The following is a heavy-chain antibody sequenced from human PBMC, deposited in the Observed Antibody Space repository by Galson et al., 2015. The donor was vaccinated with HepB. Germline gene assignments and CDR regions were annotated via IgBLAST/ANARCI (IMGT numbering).Heavy chain of an antibody. D-gene: IGHD3-22*01. J-gene: IGHJ4*02. CDR1: GFTFSSHA. Sequence: SLRLSCAASGFTFSSHAMSWVRQAPGKGLEWVSTISSRSGSTYYADSMKGRFNISRDNSKTTLYLQMNSLRVEDTAVYYCATLDYDWGQGNLVTVSS. CDR2: ISSRSGST. V-gene: IGHV3-23*01. CDR3: ATLDYD.